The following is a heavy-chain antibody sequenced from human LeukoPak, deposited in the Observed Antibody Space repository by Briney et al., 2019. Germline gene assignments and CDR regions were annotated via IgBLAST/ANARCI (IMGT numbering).Heavy chain of an antibody. CDR1: GYSFSSGFY. D-gene: IGHD6-6*01. V-gene: IGHV4-38-2*02. CDR2: VYHGGSS. CDR3: ARRVGSSDCFDY. J-gene: IGHJ4*02. Sequence: SETLSLTCTVSGYSFSSGFYWCWIRQPPGKGLEWIGNVYHGGSSYYNPSLKSRVTISVDTSKNQFSLNLYSVTAADTAVYYCARRVGSSDCFDYWGQGTLVTVSS.